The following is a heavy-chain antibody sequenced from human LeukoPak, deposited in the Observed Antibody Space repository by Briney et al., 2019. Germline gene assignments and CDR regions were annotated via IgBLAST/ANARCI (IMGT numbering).Heavy chain of an antibody. CDR2: IHRSGRT. CDR1: GFTVIANY. CDR3: ARDLIGGHSAYSY. V-gene: IGHV3-66*03. D-gene: IGHD5-12*01. Sequence: PGGSLKLSCAASGFTVIANYMGWVRQAPGKGLEWVSLIHRSGRTYYADSVKGRFTISRDNSKNTLYLQMNSLRAEDTAVYYCARDLIGGHSAYSYWGQGTLVTVSS. J-gene: IGHJ4*02.